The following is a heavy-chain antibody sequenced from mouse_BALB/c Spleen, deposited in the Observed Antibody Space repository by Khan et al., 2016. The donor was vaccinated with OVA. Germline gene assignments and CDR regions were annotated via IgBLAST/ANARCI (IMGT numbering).Heavy chain of an antibody. CDR1: GFSLTNYG. J-gene: IGHJ4*01. Sequence: VQLQESGPGLVAPSQSLSITCTISGFSLTNYGVHWVRQPPGKGLEWLVVIWSDGSTAYNSALNSRLSISKDNSKSQVFLKMNSLQTDDTAMYYCARQPYYQYYIMDYWGQGTSVTVSS. V-gene: IGHV2-6-1*01. CDR3: ARQPYYQYYIMDY. D-gene: IGHD2-10*01. CDR2: IWSDGST.